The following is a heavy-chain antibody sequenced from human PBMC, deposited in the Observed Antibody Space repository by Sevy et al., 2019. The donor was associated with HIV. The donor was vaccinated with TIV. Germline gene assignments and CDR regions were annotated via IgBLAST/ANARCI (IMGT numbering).Heavy chain of an antibody. CDR3: ARGLDRNSSSYNWFDP. V-gene: IGHV3-21*01. D-gene: IGHD6-6*01. J-gene: IGHJ5*02. CDR2: ISSSSSYI. Sequence: EGSLRLSCAASGFTFSSDSMNWVRQAPGKVLEWVSSISSSSSYIYYADSVKGRFTISRDNAKNSLYLQMNSLRAEDTAVYYCARGLDRNSSSYNWFDPWGQGTLVTVSS. CDR1: GFTFSSDS.